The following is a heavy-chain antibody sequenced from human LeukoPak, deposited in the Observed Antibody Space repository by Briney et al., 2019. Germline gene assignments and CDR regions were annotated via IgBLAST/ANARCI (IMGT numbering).Heavy chain of an antibody. CDR2: INPSGGST. V-gene: IGHV1-46*01. J-gene: IGHJ4*02. D-gene: IGHD6-19*01. CDR3: AREVGGSSGWSRFVDY. Sequence: ASVKVSCKASGYTFTSYYMHWVRQAPGQGLEWMGIINPSGGSTSYAQKFQGRVTMTRDMSTSTVYMELSSLRSEDTAVYYCAREVGGSSGWSRFVDYWGQGTLVTVPS. CDR1: GYTFTSYY.